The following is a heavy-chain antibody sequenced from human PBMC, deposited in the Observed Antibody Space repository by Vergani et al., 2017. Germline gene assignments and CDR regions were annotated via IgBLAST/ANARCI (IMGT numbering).Heavy chain of an antibody. J-gene: IGHJ6*04. CDR2: IKQDGSEK. CDR3: AKGDIVLMVSTLDV. CDR1: GFTFSSYW. D-gene: IGHD2-8*01. V-gene: IGHV3-7*03. Sequence: EVQLVESGGGLVQPGGSLRLSCAASGFTFSSYWMSWVRQAPGKGLEWVANIKQDGSEKYYVDSVKGRFTISRDNAKNSLYLQMNSLRAEDTAVYYCAKGDIVLMVSTLDVWGKGTTVTVSS.